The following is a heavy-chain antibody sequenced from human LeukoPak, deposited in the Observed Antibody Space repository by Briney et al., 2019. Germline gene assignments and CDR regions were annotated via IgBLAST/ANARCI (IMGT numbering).Heavy chain of an antibody. J-gene: IGHJ4*02. Sequence: SETLSLTCTVSGGSISSYYWSWIRQPAGKGLEWIGRIYTSGSTNYNPSLKSRVTMSVDTSKNQFSLKLSSVTAADTAVYYCARGGPDFWSGFFDYWGQGTLVTVSS. V-gene: IGHV4-4*07. CDR3: ARGGPDFWSGFFDY. CDR1: GGSISSYY. CDR2: IYTSGST. D-gene: IGHD3-3*01.